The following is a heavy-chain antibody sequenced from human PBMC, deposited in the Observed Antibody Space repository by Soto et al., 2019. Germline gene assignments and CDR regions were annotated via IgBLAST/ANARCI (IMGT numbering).Heavy chain of an antibody. CDR2: INHSGST. J-gene: IGHJ4*02. CDR1: GGSFSGYY. Sequence: PSETLSLTCAVYGGSFSGYYWSWLRQPPGKGLEWIGEINHSGSTNYNPSLKSRVTISVDTPKNQFSLKLSSVTAADTAVYYCARGRHYYDSSSALDYWGQGTLVTVSS. CDR3: ARGRHYYDSSSALDY. V-gene: IGHV4-34*01. D-gene: IGHD3-22*01.